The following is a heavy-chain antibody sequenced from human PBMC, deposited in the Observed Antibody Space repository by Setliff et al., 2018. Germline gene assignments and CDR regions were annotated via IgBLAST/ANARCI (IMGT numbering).Heavy chain of an antibody. J-gene: IGHJ6*02. V-gene: IGHV1-69*13. Sequence: SVKVSCKAAGGTFSSYAISWVRRAPGQGLEWMGGIIPIVGTANYAQKFQGRVTITADESTSTAYMELSSLRSEDTAVYYCARVLEPNYDILTGYYYYYYYGMDVLGQGTPVTVSS. D-gene: IGHD3-9*01. CDR2: IIPIVGTA. CDR1: GGTFSSYA. CDR3: ARVLEPNYDILTGYYYYYYYGMDV.